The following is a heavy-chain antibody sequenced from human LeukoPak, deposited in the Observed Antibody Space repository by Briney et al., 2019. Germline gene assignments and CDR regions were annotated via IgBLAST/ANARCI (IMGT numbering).Heavy chain of an antibody. V-gene: IGHV4-34*01. J-gene: IGHJ4*02. Sequence: GSLRLSCTASGFTFSNYAMNWVRQPPGKGLEWIGEINHSGSTNYNPSLKSRVTISVDTSKNQFSLKLSSVTAADTAVYYCARSLGNRKLDYWGQGTLVTVSS. D-gene: IGHD7-27*01. CDR3: ARSLGNRKLDY. CDR1: GFTFSNYA. CDR2: INHSGST.